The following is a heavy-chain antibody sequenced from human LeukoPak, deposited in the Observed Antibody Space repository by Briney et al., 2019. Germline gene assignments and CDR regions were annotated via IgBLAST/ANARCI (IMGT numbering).Heavy chain of an antibody. Sequence: GGSLRLSCAASAFTFSSYWMHWVRQAPGKGLVWVSRIHSDGSSTSYADSVKGRFTISRDNAKNTLYLQMNSLRAEDTAVYYCARVRYYYDSSGYYDLGYWGQGTLVTVSS. CDR1: AFTFSSYW. D-gene: IGHD3-22*01. CDR3: ARVRYYYDSSGYYDLGY. J-gene: IGHJ4*02. V-gene: IGHV3-74*01. CDR2: IHSDGSST.